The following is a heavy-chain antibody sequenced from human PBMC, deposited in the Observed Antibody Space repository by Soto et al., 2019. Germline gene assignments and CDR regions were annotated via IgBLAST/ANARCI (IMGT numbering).Heavy chain of an antibody. V-gene: IGHV3-33*01. CDR2: IGYDGSNK. CDR3: ARDPYSGSRYYLDS. CDR1: GFTFTNYG. D-gene: IGHD1-26*01. J-gene: IGHJ4*02. Sequence: LRLSCAASGFTFTNYGMHWVRQAPGKGLEWVAVIGYDGSNKYYADSVKGRFTISKDNSQNTLYLEMNNLRAEDTAVYYCARDPYSGSRYYLDSWGQGTLVTVSS.